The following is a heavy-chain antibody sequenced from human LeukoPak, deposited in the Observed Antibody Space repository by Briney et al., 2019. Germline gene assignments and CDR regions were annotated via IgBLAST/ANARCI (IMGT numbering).Heavy chain of an antibody. CDR2: INHSGST. D-gene: IGHD5-12*01. V-gene: IGHV4-34*01. Sequence: PSETLSLTCAVYGGSFSGYYWSRIRQPPGKGLEWIGEINHSGSTNYNPSLKSRVTISVDTSKNQFSLKLSSVTAADTAVYYCASSLSGYEQYDYWGQGTLVTVSS. J-gene: IGHJ4*02. CDR1: GGSFSGYY. CDR3: ASSLSGYEQYDY.